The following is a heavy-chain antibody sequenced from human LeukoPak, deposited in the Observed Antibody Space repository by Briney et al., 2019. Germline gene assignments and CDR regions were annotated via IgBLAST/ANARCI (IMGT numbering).Heavy chain of an antibody. D-gene: IGHD1-26*01. J-gene: IGHJ4*02. CDR1: GFTFSSYA. CDR2: ISYDGSNK. Sequence: PGRSLRLSCAASGFTFSSYAMHWVRQAPGKGLEWVAVISYDGSNKYYADSVKGRFTISRDNSKNTLYLQMNSLRAEDTAVYYCAMPGASPIVGATALDYWGQGTLVTVSS. V-gene: IGHV3-30-3*01. CDR3: AMPGASPIVGATALDY.